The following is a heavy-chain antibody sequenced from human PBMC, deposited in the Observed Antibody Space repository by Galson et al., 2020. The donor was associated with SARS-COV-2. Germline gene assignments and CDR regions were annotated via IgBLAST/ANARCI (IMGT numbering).Heavy chain of an antibody. CDR2: ISPSGGST. CDR1: GYTFTSHR. V-gene: IGHV1-46*01. D-gene: IGHD2-2*01. Sequence: ASVTVSCKASGYTFTSHRVHWVRQAPGHGLEWMGIISPSGGSTTYAQKFQGRVTMTTDTSTSTVYLELSSLRSEDTAVYYCARTCSSVTCYAGIDYWGQGTLVTVSS. J-gene: IGHJ4*02. CDR3: ARTCSSVTCYAGIDY.